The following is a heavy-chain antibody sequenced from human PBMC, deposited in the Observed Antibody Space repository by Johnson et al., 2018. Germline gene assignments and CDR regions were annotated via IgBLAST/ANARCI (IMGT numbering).Heavy chain of an antibody. CDR2: TSSDGSKK. CDR1: GYTFINYG. Sequence: QVQLVESGGGVVQPRRSLRLSCVASGYTFINYGMHWVRQAPGKGLEWVAATTSSDGSKKDYVDSVKGRFTISRDNSKNTVYLQMNSRRVEDTAVYYCAKLSGASPHYYMDVWGKGTTVTVSS. V-gene: IGHV3-30*18. D-gene: IGHD3-9*01. CDR3: AKLSGASPHYYMDV. J-gene: IGHJ6*03.